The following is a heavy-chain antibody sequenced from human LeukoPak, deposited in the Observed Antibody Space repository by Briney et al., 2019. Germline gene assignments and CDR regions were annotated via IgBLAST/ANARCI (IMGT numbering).Heavy chain of an antibody. CDR2: ISSGGTT. J-gene: IGHJ4*02. V-gene: IGHV3-53*04. D-gene: IGHD4-17*01. Sequence: PGGSLRLSCAASGFTVSSNFMTWVRQAPGKGLEWVSVISSGGTTYYADSVKGQFTISRHISKNTVYLQMNSLRAEDTAVYYCARDRSYGDFAWGYWGQGTLVTVSS. CDR1: GFTVSSNF. CDR3: ARDRSYGDFAWGY.